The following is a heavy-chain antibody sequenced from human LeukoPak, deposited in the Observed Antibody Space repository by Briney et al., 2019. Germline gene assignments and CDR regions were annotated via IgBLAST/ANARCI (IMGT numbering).Heavy chain of an antibody. V-gene: IGHV3-7*03. CDR2: IKEDESEE. CDR3: ASDGMDV. Sequence: GGSLRLSCAASAFTFSNYWMSWVRQAPGKGLEWVANIKEDESEEYYVDSVKGRFTISRGNAKNSLYLQMNSLRVEDTAVYYCASDGMDVWGQGTTVTVSS. J-gene: IGHJ6*02. CDR1: AFTFSNYW.